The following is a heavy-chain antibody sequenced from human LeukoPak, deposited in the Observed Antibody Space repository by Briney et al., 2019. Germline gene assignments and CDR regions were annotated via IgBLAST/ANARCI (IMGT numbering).Heavy chain of an antibody. CDR3: ARERYYYGSGSYYFDY. D-gene: IGHD3-10*01. CDR1: GFTFSSYG. J-gene: IGHJ4*02. V-gene: IGHV3-30*02. Sequence: GGSLRLSCAASGFTFSSYGMHWVRQAPGKGLEWVAFIRYDGSNKYYADSVKGRFTISRDNSKNTLYLQMNSLRAEDTAMYYCARERYYYGSGSYYFDYWGQGTLVTVSS. CDR2: IRYDGSNK.